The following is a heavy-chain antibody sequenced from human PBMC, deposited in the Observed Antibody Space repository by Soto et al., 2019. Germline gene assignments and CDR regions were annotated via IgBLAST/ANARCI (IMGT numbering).Heavy chain of an antibody. J-gene: IGHJ4*02. CDR2: INHSGST. Sequence: PSETLSRTCAVYGGSFSGYYWTWIRQPPGTGLEWIGEINHSGSTNYNPSLKSRVTISVDTSKNQFSLKLTSVTAADTAVYYCAAGGGLPRYYWGQGTLVTVSS. V-gene: IGHV4-34*01. CDR1: GGSFSGYY. D-gene: IGHD5-12*01. CDR3: AAGGGLPRYY.